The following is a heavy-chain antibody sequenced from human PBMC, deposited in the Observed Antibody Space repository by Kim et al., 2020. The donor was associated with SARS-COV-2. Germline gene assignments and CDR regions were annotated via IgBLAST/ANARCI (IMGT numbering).Heavy chain of an antibody. CDR3: ARRGIAAAAYPFDI. J-gene: IGHJ3*02. Sequence: GHVTISADKSISTAYLQWSSLKASDTAMYYCARRGIAAAAYPFDIWGQGTMVTVSS. V-gene: IGHV5-10-1*01. D-gene: IGHD6-13*01.